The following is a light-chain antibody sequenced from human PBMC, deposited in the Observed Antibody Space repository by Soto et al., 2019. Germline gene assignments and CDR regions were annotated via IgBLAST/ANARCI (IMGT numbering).Light chain of an antibody. Sequence: EIVLTQSPATLSLSPGERATLACRASQSVSSYLAWYQQKPGQAPRLLIYDASNRATGIPARFSGSGSWTAVTLTISSLEREDFAVYYCQQRSNWPPITFGPGTKVDIK. J-gene: IGKJ3*01. V-gene: IGKV3-11*01. CDR1: QSVSSY. CDR2: DAS. CDR3: QQRSNWPPIT.